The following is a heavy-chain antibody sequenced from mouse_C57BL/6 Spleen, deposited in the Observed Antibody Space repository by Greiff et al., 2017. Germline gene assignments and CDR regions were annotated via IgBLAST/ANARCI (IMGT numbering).Heavy chain of an antibody. V-gene: IGHV2-3*01. Sequence: VQLVESGPGLVAPSQSLSITCTVSGFSLTSSGVSWVRQPPGKGLEWLGVIWGDGSTNYHSALISRLSISKDNSKSQVFLKLNSLQTDDTATYYCAKGDYYYGSSYWFAYWGQGTLVTVSA. CDR2: IWGDGST. CDR1: GFSLTSSG. CDR3: AKGDYYYGSSYWFAY. J-gene: IGHJ3*01. D-gene: IGHD1-1*01.